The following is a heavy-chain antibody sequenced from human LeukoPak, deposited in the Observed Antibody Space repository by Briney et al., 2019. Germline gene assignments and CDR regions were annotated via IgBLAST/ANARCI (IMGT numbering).Heavy chain of an antibody. CDR1: GYTFTSYY. V-gene: IGHV1-2*02. J-gene: IGHJ5*02. D-gene: IGHD1-26*01. CDR3: ARGGGSYYSGSGWFDP. CDR2: INPNSGGT. Sequence: ASVKVSCKASGYTFTSYYMHWVRQAPGQGLEWMGWINPNSGGTNYAQKFQGRVTMTRDTSISTAYMELSRLRSDDTAVYYCARGGGSYYSGSGWFDPWGQGTLVTVSS.